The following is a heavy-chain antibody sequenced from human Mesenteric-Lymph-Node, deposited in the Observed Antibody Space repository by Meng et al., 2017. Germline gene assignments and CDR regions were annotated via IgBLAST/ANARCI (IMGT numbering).Heavy chain of an antibody. D-gene: IGHD4-17*01. V-gene: IGHV3-30*04. J-gene: IGHJ4*02. CDR2: ISYDGSNK. CDR3: ARRYGDPLDY. Sequence: QVQLVESGGGVVQPGRSLRLSCAASGLTFSIYTMHWVRQAPGKGLEWVAGISYDGSNKYYADSVKGRFTISRDNSKNTLYLQMNSLRAEDTAVYYCARRYGDPLDYWGQGTLVTVSS. CDR1: GLTFSIYT.